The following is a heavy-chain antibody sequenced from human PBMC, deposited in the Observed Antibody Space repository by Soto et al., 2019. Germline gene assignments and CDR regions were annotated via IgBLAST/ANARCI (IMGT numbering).Heavy chain of an antibody. D-gene: IGHD6-13*01. CDR2: INPNSGDT. CDR3: AREGGGIAAAGAGDDSFDI. CDR1: GYTLSDYY. V-gene: IGHV1-2*02. J-gene: IGHJ3*02. Sequence: ASVKVSCKASGYTLSDYYLQWVRQAPGQGLEWMGWINPNSGDTNYAQKFQGRVTLTRDTSINTAYMELTSLKLDDTAVYYCAREGGGIAAAGAGDDSFDIWGQRTMVTVSS.